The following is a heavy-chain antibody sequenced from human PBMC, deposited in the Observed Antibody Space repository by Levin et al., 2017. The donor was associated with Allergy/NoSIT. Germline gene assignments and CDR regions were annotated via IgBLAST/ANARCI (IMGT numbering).Heavy chain of an antibody. CDR2: MNPKSGNA. J-gene: IGHJ4*02. CDR3: ARGRYFDVSTGYNVYTY. CDR1: GYTFSDYD. D-gene: IGHD3-9*01. Sequence: ASVKVSCKTSGYTFSDYDINWVRQATGQGLEWIGWMNPKSGNAGFARNFQGRVTMTGDTAITTAYLELRSLTPGDTGVYFCARGRYFDVSTGYNVYTYGGQGTLVTVSS. V-gene: IGHV1-8*01.